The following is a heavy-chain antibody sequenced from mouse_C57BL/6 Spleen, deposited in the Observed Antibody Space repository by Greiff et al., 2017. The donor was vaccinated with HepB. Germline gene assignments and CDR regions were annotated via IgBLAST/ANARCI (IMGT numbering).Heavy chain of an antibody. CDR1: GYTFTSYW. J-gene: IGHJ4*01. V-gene: IGHV1-53*01. CDR2: INPSNGGT. D-gene: IGHD2-2*01. Sequence: VKLQQPGTELVKPGASVKLSCKASGYTFTSYWMHWVKQRPGQGLEWIGNINPSNGGTNYNEKFKSKATLTVDKSSSTSYMQLSSLTSEDSAVYYCARGHEVTTDYAMDYWGQGTSVTVSS. CDR3: ARGHEVTTDYAMDY.